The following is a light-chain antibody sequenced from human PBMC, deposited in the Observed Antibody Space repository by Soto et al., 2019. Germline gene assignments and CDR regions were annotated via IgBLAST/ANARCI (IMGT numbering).Light chain of an antibody. J-gene: IGKJ1*01. Sequence: EIQMTQSPSSLSASVGDRVTITCRASQSISSYLNWYQQKPGKAPKLLIYAASSLQSGVPSRFSGSGSGTDFTLTISCLQSEDFATYYCQQYYSFPQTFGQGTKVDIK. CDR2: AAS. CDR1: QSISSY. V-gene: IGKV1-39*01. CDR3: QQYYSFPQT.